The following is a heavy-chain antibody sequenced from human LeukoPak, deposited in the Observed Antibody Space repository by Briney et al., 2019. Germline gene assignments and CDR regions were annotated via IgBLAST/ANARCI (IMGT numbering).Heavy chain of an antibody. CDR1: GFTFSSYE. CDR2: ISSSGSTI. Sequence: GGTLRLSCAASGFTFSSYEMNWVRQAPGKGLEGVSYISSSGSTIYYADFVRGRFTIYRDNAKNSLSLKMNSLRAEDTAVYYCASQEMYSSGWYTTVDYWGQGTLVTVSS. V-gene: IGHV3-48*03. D-gene: IGHD6-19*01. J-gene: IGHJ4*02. CDR3: ASQEMYSSGWYTTVDY.